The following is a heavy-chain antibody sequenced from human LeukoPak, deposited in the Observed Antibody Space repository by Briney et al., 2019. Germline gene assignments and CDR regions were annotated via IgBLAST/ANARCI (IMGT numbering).Heavy chain of an antibody. J-gene: IGHJ5*02. V-gene: IGHV4-34*01. D-gene: IGHD3-3*01. CDR3: ARGPYYDFWSGFYFDP. Sequence: SETLSLTCAVYGGSFSGYYWSWIRQPPGKGLEWIGEINHSGSTNYNPSLKSRVTISVDTSKNQFSLKLSSVTAADTAVDYCARGPYYDFWSGFYFDPWGQETLITVSS. CDR2: INHSGST. CDR1: GGSFSGYY.